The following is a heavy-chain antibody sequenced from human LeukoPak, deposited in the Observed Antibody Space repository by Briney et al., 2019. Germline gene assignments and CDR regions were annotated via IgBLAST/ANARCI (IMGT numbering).Heavy chain of an antibody. CDR1: RFMFSSYA. V-gene: IGHV3-48*03. Sequence: GGSLRLSCAAARFMFSSYAMSWVRQAPGRGLEWVSYISNSGSTIYYADSVKGRFTISRDNAKNSLYLQMNSLRAEDTAVYYCARDTRTPPYSSSSFDYWGQGTLVTVSS. J-gene: IGHJ4*02. D-gene: IGHD6-13*01. CDR3: ARDTRTPPYSSSSFDY. CDR2: ISNSGSTI.